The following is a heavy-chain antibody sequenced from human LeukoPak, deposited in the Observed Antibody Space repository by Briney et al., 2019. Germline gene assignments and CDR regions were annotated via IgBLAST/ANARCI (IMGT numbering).Heavy chain of an antibody. J-gene: IGHJ4*02. CDR1: GGSISSGDYY. V-gene: IGHV4-30-4*01. Sequence: PSETLSLTCTVSGGSISSGDYYWSWIRQPPGKGLEWIVYIYYSGTTYYNPSLKSRVTISVDTSKNQVSLKLTSVTAADTAVYFCARGPYGSGSYYWGQGTLVTVSS. D-gene: IGHD3-10*01. CDR3: ARGPYGSGSYY. CDR2: IYYSGTT.